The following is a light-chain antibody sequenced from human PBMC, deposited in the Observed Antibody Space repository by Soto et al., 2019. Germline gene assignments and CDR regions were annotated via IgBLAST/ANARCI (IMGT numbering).Light chain of an antibody. CDR1: SSDVGDYNY. V-gene: IGLV2-14*01. J-gene: IGLJ3*02. Sequence: QSALTQPASVSGSPGQSITISCTGTSSDVGDYNYVSWYQLHPGKAPKLMIYDVSSRPSGVSDRFSGSKFGNTASLTVSGLQAEDEADYYCSSYTSSNSLVFGGGTKLTVL. CDR2: DVS. CDR3: SSYTSSNSLV.